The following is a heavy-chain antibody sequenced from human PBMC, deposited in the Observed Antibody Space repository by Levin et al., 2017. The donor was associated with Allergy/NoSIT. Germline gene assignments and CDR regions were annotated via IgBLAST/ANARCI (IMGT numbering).Heavy chain of an antibody. CDR1: GDSVNRGDNY. V-gene: IGHV4-30-4*01. CDR2: IHSSGTT. J-gene: IGHJ4*02. D-gene: IGHD3-22*01. CDR3: ARDRPQGYYESIGFPD. Sequence: SETLSLTCTVSGDSVNRGDNYWNWIRQPPGKGLEWVGCIHSSGTTYYKSSLRSRLIISMATSKNQVSLRLRSATAADTAVYFCARDRPQGYYESIGFPDWGRGIQVIVTS.